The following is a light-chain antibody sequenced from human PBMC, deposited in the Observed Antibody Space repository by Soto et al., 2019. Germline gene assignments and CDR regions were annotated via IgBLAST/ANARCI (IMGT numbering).Light chain of an antibody. CDR3: LQYQLYWT. J-gene: IGKJ1*01. V-gene: IGKV1-5*03. CDR1: QSISRQ. CDR2: QAS. Sequence: DIQMTQSPSTLSASVGDRVSITCRASQSISRQLAWYQQKPGKAPNLLIYQASNLETGVPSRFTGSGSGTAFTLTISSLPPDYLATYYCLQYQLYWTFGQGTKVEVK.